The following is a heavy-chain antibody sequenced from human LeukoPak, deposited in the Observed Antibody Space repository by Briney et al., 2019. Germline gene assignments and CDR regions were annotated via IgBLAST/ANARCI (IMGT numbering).Heavy chain of an antibody. CDR3: AREWVRHYGSGSYYNVRNWFDP. J-gene: IGHJ5*02. D-gene: IGHD3-10*01. CDR1: GYTFTGYY. CDR2: ISADNGNT. V-gene: IGHV1-18*04. Sequence: ASVKVPCKASGYTFTGYYMHWVRQAPGQGLEWMGSISADNGNTNYAQKLQDRVTMTTDTSTSTAYMELRSLRTDDTAVYYCAREWVRHYGSGSYYNVRNWFDPWGQGTLVTVSS.